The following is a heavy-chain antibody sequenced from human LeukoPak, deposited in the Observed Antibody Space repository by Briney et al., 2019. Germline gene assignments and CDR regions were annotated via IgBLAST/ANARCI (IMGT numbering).Heavy chain of an antibody. V-gene: IGHV3-30-3*01. CDR1: GFTFSSYA. CDR3: ATQQLVNAFDI. D-gene: IGHD6-13*01. J-gene: IGHJ3*02. Sequence: GGSLRLSCAASGFTFSSYAMHWVRQAPGKGLEWVAVISYDGSNKYYADSVKGRFTISRDNSKNTLYLQMNSLRAEDTAVYYCATQQLVNAFDIWGQGTMVTVSS. CDR2: ISYDGSNK.